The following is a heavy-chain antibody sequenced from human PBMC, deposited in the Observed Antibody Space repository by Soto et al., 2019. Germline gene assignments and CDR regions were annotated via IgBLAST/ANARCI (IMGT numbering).Heavy chain of an antibody. D-gene: IGHD4-17*01. CDR2: INPSGGST. Sequence: QVQLVQSGAEVKKPGASVKVSCKASGYTFTSYYMHWVRQAPGQGLEWMGIINPSGGSTSYAQKFQGRGTRTREKSAGTVLRGLGSRRSGGTAVYYCARDYLDYGDVLGGGDVWGQGTTVTVSS. J-gene: IGHJ6*02. V-gene: IGHV1-46*01. CDR1: GYTFTSYY. CDR3: ARDYLDYGDVLGGGDV.